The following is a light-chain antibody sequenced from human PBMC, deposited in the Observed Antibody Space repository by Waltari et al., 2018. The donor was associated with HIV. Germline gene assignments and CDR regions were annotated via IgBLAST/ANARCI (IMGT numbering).Light chain of an antibody. CDR2: LNSDGSQ. V-gene: IGLV4-69*01. Sequence: QPVVTQPPSASASLGASVNLTCTLSSGHSTNAIAWHQQQPQKGPRFVMKLNSDGSQIKGYGIPDRFSGSISGADRYLTISSLQSEDEADYHCQTWGTGIYVFGGGTKLSVL. J-gene: IGLJ2*01. CDR1: SGHSTNA. CDR3: QTWGTGIYV.